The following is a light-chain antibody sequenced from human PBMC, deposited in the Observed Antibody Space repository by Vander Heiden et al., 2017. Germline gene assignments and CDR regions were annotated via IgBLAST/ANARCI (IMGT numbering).Light chain of an antibody. CDR2: DAS. V-gene: IGKV3-11*01. J-gene: IGKJ1*01. Sequence: EIVFKQSPATLSLSPGERATLSCRASQSVSSYLAWYQQKPGQAPRLLIYDASNRATGIPARFSGSGSGTDFTLTISSLEPEDFAVYYCQQRSNWPRTFGQGTKVEIK. CDR3: QQRSNWPRT. CDR1: QSVSSY.